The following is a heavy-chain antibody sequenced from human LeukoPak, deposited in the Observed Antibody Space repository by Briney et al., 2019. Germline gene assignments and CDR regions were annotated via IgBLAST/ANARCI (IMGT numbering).Heavy chain of an antibody. CDR1: GLTFSSYD. D-gene: IGHD3-10*01. CDR3: ARDLPRSDGMDV. CDR2: IGTAGDT. J-gene: IGHJ6*02. Sequence: GGSLRLSCAASGLTFSSYDMHWVRQATGKGLEWVSAIGTAGDTYYPGSVKGRFTISRENAKNSLYLQMNSLRAGDTAVYYCARDLPRSDGMDVWGQGTTVTVSS. V-gene: IGHV3-13*04.